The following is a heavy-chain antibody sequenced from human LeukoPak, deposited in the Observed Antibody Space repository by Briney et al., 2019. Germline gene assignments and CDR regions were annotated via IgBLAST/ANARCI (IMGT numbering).Heavy chain of an antibody. J-gene: IGHJ5*02. CDR3: ARRLAAAEIDP. Sequence: SETLSLTCTVSGGSISTYYWSWIRQSPGEGLEWIGYAYYTGSTNYNPSLKSRVTISVDTSKNQFSLKLSSVTAADTAVYYCARRLAAAEIDPWGQGTLVTVSS. D-gene: IGHD6-13*01. CDR1: GGSISTYY. V-gene: IGHV4-59*08. CDR2: AYYTGST.